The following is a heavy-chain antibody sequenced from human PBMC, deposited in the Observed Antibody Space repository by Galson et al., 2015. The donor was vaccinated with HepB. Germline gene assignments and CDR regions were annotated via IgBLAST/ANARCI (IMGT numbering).Heavy chain of an antibody. CDR2: INSSSSTI. CDR3: ARDQPTIPLWFGAFDI. D-gene: IGHD3-10*01. J-gene: IGHJ3*02. CDR1: GFTFSSYS. Sequence: SLRLSCAASGFTFSSYSMNWVRQAPGKGLEWVSYINSSSSTIYYADSVKGRFTISRDNAKNSLYLQMNSLRAEDTAVYYCARDQPTIPLWFGAFDIWGQGTMVTVSS. V-gene: IGHV3-48*04.